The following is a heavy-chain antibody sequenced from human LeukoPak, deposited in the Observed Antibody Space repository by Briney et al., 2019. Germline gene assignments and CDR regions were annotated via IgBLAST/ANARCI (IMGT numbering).Heavy chain of an antibody. D-gene: IGHD1-26*01. CDR3: ARLVGDVTTWDC. CDR2: IKQDESEK. J-gene: IGHJ4*02. Sequence: PEGSLRLSCTASGFSFSNYWMSWVRRAPGKGLEWVASIKQDESEKYYVDSVKGRFTTSRDNAKSSLYLQMNALRGEDTAVYYCARLVGDVTTWDCWGQGTLVTVSS. V-gene: IGHV3-7*03. CDR1: GFSFSNYW.